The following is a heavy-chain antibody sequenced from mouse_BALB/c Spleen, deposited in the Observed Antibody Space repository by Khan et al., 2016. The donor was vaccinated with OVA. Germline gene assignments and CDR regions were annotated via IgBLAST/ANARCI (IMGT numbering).Heavy chain of an antibody. CDR2: INPNTGES. CDR1: GYTFTDYG. V-gene: IGHV9-3*02. Sequence: QIQLVQSGPELKKPGETVKISCKASGYTFTDYGMNWVKQAPGKGLEWMGWINPNTGESTFAEDFKGHFAFSLETSAKTAYLQINNLKNEDTAIYVCARDDYDGSAYRNLEHYALDYWGQGTSVTVSS. CDR3: ARDDYDGSAYRNLEHYALDY. D-gene: IGHD1-1*01. J-gene: IGHJ4*01.